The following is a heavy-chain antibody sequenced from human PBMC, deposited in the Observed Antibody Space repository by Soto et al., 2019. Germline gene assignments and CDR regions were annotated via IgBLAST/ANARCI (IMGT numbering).Heavy chain of an antibody. D-gene: IGHD2-8*01. Sequence: EVQLVESGGDLVQPGGSLRLSCVASGFTFSPYWMSWVRQAPGRGLQWVATINNDGSEKYYADSVKGRSTISRDNARDSLYLQLTSLRAEDTDIYYCARGSNQDYWGQGTLVAVSS. CDR3: ARGSNQDY. CDR2: INNDGSEK. J-gene: IGHJ4*02. V-gene: IGHV3-7*03. CDR1: GFTFSPYW.